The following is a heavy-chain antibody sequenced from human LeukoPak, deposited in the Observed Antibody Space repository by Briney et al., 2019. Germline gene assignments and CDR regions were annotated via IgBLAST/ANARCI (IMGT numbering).Heavy chain of an antibody. CDR2: MNPNSGNT. D-gene: IGHD3-10*01. Sequence: GASVKVSCKASGYTFTSYDINWVRQATGQGLEWMGWMNPNSGNTGYAQKFQGRVTMTRNTSISTAYMELSSLRSDDTAVYYCARSNYYGSGRYWYFDLWGRGTLVTVSS. V-gene: IGHV1-8*01. CDR1: GYTFTSYD. J-gene: IGHJ2*01. CDR3: ARSNYYGSGRYWYFDL.